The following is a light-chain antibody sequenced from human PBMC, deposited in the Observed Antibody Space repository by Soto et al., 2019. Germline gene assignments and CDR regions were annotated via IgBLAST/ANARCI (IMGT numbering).Light chain of an antibody. V-gene: IGKV1-12*01. CDR2: VVS. CDR1: QGISSC. CDR3: QQLNGYPTWT. Sequence: DIQMTQYPSSVSASVGDRVTITCGASQGISSCLAWYQQKPGKAPKLLIYVVSSLQSGVPSGFSGSGSATDFTLTIRSLQPEDFANYYCQQLNGYPTWTFGHGTKVDIK. J-gene: IGKJ1*01.